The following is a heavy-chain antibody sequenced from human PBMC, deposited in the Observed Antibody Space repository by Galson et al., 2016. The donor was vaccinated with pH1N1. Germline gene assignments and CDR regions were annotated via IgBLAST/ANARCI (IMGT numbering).Heavy chain of an antibody. CDR3: AREVGGMGAY. Sequence: SLRLSCAAPGFAISSYWISWVRQAPGKGLEWVANIKQDGSEKYYVDSVKGRFTISRDNAKNSVYLQMSSLRAEDTAVYHCAREVGGMGAYWGQGTLVTVSS. J-gene: IGHJ4*02. CDR1: GFAISSYW. V-gene: IGHV3-7*01. D-gene: IGHD3-16*01. CDR2: IKQDGSEK.